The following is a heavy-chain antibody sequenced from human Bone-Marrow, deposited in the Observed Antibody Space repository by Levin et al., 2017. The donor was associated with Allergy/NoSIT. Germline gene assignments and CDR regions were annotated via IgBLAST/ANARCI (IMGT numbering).Heavy chain of an antibody. V-gene: IGHV3-74*01. D-gene: IGHD2-21*01. Sequence: ASVKVSCAASGFTFSKYWMHWVRQAPGKGLVWVSRIDEHGRTTDYADFVKGRFTISRDNAKNTLYLQMNSLRADDTSVYYCIRDLAGQASLCGPGILVTVSS. CDR1: GFTFSKYW. J-gene: IGHJ4*02. CDR3: IRDLAGQASL. CDR2: IDEHGRTT.